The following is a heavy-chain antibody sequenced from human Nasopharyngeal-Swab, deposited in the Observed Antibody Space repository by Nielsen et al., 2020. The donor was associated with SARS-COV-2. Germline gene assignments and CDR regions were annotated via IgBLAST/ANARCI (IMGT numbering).Heavy chain of an antibody. J-gene: IGHJ6*02. Sequence: SLKISCAASGFTFSSYGMHWVRQAPGKGLEWVAVISYDGSNKYYADSVKGRFTISRDNSKNTLYLQMNSLRAEDTAVYYCAKAHSSSWFHYYYYGMDVWGQGTTVTVSS. CDR2: ISYDGSNK. CDR1: GFTFSSYG. V-gene: IGHV3-30*18. D-gene: IGHD6-13*01. CDR3: AKAHSSSWFHYYYYGMDV.